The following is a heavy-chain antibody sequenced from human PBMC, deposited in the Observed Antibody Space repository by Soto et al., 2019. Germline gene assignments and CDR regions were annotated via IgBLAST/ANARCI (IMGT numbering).Heavy chain of an antibody. J-gene: IGHJ4*02. V-gene: IGHV1-69*01. CDR2: IIPIFGTA. Sequence: GPSVNVSCKASGGTFSSYAISWVRQAPGQGLEWMGGIIPIFGTANYAQKLQGRVTITADESTRTAYMELSSLRSEDTAVYYCAREGIVAAVEYWGKGTLVTVSS. CDR1: GGTFSSYA. CDR3: AREGIVAAVEY. D-gene: IGHD6-13*01.